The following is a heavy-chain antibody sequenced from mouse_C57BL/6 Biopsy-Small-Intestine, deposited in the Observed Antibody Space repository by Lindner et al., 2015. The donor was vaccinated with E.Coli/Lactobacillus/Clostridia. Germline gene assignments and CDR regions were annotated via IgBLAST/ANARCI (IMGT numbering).Heavy chain of an antibody. D-gene: IGHD1-1*01. CDR3: ARPYYYGSSYFDY. CDR1: GYTFTGYW. Sequence: VQLQESGVELMKPGASVKVSCKATGYTFTGYWIEWVKQRPGHGLEWIGEILPGSDTNYNEKFKGKATFTADTSSNTAYMQLSSLTTEDSAIYYCARPYYYGSSYFDYWGQGTTLTVSS. J-gene: IGHJ2*01. V-gene: IGHV1-9*01. CDR2: ILPGSDT.